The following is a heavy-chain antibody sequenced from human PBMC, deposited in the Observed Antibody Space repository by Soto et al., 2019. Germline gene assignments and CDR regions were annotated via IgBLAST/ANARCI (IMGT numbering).Heavy chain of an antibody. CDR2: IIPSFGTA. V-gene: IGHV1-69*13. D-gene: IGHD1-26*01. J-gene: IGHJ4*02. CDR3: ARVEPEVGATTGPFDY. CDR1: GGTFSSYA. Sequence: SVKVSCKASGGTFSSYAISWVRQAPGQGLEWMGGIIPSFGTANYAQKFQGRVTITADESTSTAYMELSSLRSEDTAVYYCARVEPEVGATTGPFDYWGQGTLVTVSS.